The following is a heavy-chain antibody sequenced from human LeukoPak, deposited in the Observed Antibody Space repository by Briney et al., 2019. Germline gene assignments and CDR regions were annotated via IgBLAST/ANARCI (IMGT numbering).Heavy chain of an antibody. V-gene: IGHV4-59*01. D-gene: IGHD4-23*01. Sequence: SETLSLTSPVPGGSITSYYWSWIRPPPGKGLEWIGYIYYSGSSNYNPSLKSRHTISVDTSKNQISLKLSSVTAADTAVYYCARDDSFHGGAFDSGGQGTMVTVSA. CDR1: GGSITSYY. CDR3: ARDDSFHGGAFDS. CDR2: IYYSGSS. J-gene: IGHJ3*02.